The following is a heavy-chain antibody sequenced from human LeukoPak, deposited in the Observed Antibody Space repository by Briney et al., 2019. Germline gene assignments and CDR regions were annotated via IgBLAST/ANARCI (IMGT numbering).Heavy chain of an antibody. D-gene: IGHD5-12*01. CDR1: DYSISSGNW. CDR3: ARNSGYYSFDI. Sequence: SDTLSLTCAVSDYSISSGNWWGWIRQPPGEGREWIGYIYQTGSTFYNPSLKSRVTVSVDTSKNQFSLKLSSVTAVDTAVYYCARNSGYYSFDIWGQGTVVTVSS. CDR2: IYQTGST. J-gene: IGHJ3*02. V-gene: IGHV4-28*01.